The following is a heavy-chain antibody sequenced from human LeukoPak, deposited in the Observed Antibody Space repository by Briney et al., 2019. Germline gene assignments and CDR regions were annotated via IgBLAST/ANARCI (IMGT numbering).Heavy chain of an antibody. Sequence: GGSLRLSCAASGFTFAHYALHWVRQTPGKGLEWVAVISFDESYQYYADSVKGRFTTSRDNSKNTVYLQTSSLRPEDTAVYFCARDGTYFYGSGTPPFDNWGPGTLVTVTS. CDR1: GFTFAHYA. V-gene: IGHV3-30*04. J-gene: IGHJ4*02. CDR2: ISFDESYQ. CDR3: ARDGTYFYGSGTPPFDN. D-gene: IGHD3-10*01.